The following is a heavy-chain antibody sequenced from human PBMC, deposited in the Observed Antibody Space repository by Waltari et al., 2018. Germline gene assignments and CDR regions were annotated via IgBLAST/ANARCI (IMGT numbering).Heavy chain of an antibody. CDR3: ARGRAYDFWSGYSAEPDAFDM. CDR2: IGYDGRSK. Sequence: QGQLVESGGGVVQPGRSLRLSCAASEPIFSGYAMNWVRRAPGKGLEWVAEIGYDGRSKNDADAVKGRVTISRDNSNLYLQMNSLRTEDTAVYYCARGRAYDFWSGYSAEPDAFDMWGQGTMVIVSS. J-gene: IGHJ3*02. CDR1: EPIFSGYA. D-gene: IGHD3-3*01. V-gene: IGHV3-30*04.